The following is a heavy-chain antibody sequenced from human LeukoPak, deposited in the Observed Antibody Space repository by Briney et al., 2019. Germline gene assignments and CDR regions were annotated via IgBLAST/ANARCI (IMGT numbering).Heavy chain of an antibody. J-gene: IGHJ6*02. V-gene: IGHV5-10-1*01. Sequence: GESLKIYCKGSGYSFISYWISWVRQMPGKGLEWMGRIDPSDSYTNYSPSFQGHVTISADKSISTAYLPWSSLKASDTATYYCASLYNDSSGFFYYYSGLDYWGQGTTVTVSS. CDR3: ASLYNDSSGFFYYYSGLDY. CDR1: GYSFISYW. D-gene: IGHD3-22*01. CDR2: IDPSDSYT.